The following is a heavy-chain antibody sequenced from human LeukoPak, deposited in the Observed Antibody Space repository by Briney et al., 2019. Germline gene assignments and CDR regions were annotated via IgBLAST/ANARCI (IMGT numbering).Heavy chain of an antibody. D-gene: IGHD3-9*01. J-gene: IGHJ6*02. V-gene: IGHV3-21*04. CDR2: ISSSSSYI. CDR3: AREVVIFPDYYYYGMDV. Sequence: AGGSLRLSCAASGFTFSSYSMNWVRQAPGKGLEWVSSISSSSSYIYYADSVEGRFTISRDNAKNSLFLQMNSQRADDTAVYYCAREVVIFPDYYYYGMDVWGQGTTVTVSS. CDR1: GFTFSSYS.